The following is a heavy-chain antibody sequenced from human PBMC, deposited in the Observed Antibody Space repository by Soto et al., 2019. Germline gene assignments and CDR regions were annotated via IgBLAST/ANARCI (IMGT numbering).Heavy chain of an antibody. J-gene: IGHJ6*02. D-gene: IGHD3-10*01. CDR1: GGSISSYY. CDR3: ARLKRITMVRGVDYYGMDV. Sequence: QVQLQESGPGLVKPSETLSLTCTVSGGSISSYYWSWIRQPPGKGLEWIGYIYYSGSTNYNPSLKSRVTISVDTSKNLFSLKLSSVTAADTAVYYCARLKRITMVRGVDYYGMDVWGQGTTVTVSS. CDR2: IYYSGST. V-gene: IGHV4-59*01.